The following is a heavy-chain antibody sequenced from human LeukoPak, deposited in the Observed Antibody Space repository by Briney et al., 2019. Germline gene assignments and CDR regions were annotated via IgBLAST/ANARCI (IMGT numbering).Heavy chain of an antibody. Sequence: PGGSLRLSCAASGFTFSIYGMTWVRQAPGKGLECISTISGSGGNTFYADSVKGRFTISRDNAKNSLFLQMNSLRAEDTAVYYCARARRDFWGDPFDYWGLGTLVTVSS. V-gene: IGHV3-23*01. CDR1: GFTFSIYG. J-gene: IGHJ4*02. CDR3: ARARRDFWGDPFDY. CDR2: ISGSGGNT. D-gene: IGHD3-3*01.